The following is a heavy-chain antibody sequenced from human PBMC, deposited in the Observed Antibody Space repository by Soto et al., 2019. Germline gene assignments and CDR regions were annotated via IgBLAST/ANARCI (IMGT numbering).Heavy chain of an antibody. V-gene: IGHV3-23*01. D-gene: IGHD1-1*01. Sequence: EVQLLESGGGLVQPGGSLRLSCAASGFTLSNYAMSWVRQAPGKGLEWVSAISGSGGSTYYADSVKGRFTISRDNSKNKLYLQMNSLRAEDTAVYYCAKGVRGTSWYFDLWGRGTLVTVSS. CDR3: AKGVRGTSWYFDL. CDR2: ISGSGGST. CDR1: GFTLSNYA. J-gene: IGHJ2*01.